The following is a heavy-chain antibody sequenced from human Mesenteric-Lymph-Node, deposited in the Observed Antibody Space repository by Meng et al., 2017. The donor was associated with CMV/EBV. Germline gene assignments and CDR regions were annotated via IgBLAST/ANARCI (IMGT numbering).Heavy chain of an antibody. CDR2: IKSDGRST. Sequence: GESLKISCAASGFTFSSDWMDWVRQAPGKGLVWVSRIKSDGRSTDYADSVKGRFTISRDNAKNMVYLQMNSLRAEDTAVYYCARSDCSSTSCYTGLRYYYYYYGMDVWGQGTTVTVSS. CDR1: GFTFSSDW. V-gene: IGHV3-74*01. D-gene: IGHD2-2*02. J-gene: IGHJ6*02. CDR3: ARSDCSSTSCYTGLRYYYYYYGMDV.